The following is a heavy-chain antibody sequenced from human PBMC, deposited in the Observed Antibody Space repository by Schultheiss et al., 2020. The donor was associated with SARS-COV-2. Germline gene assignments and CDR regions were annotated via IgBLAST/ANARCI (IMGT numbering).Heavy chain of an antibody. V-gene: IGHV4-4*07. CDR1: GGSISSYY. J-gene: IGHJ6*03. D-gene: IGHD1-1*01. Sequence: SETLSLTCTVSGGSISSYYWSWIRQPAGKGLEWIGRIYTSGSTNYNPSLKSRVTMSVDTSKNQFSLKLSSVTAADTAVYYCARGTGGWMTGYYYYYMDVWGKGTTVTVSS. CDR2: IYTSGST. CDR3: ARGTGGWMTGYYYYYMDV.